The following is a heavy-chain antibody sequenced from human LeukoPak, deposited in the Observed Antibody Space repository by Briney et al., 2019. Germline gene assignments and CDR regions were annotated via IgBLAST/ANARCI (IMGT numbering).Heavy chain of an antibody. CDR2: ISGSGGST. CDR3: AKDSAPIFGVVTDYFDY. J-gene: IGHJ4*02. D-gene: IGHD3-3*01. Sequence: VGSLRLSCAASGFTFSSYAMSWVRQAPGKGLEWVSAISGSGGSTYYADSVKGRFTIPTDNSKNTLYLQMNSLRAEDTAVYYCAKDSAPIFGVVTDYFDYWGQGTLVTVSS. CDR1: GFTFSSYA. V-gene: IGHV3-23*01.